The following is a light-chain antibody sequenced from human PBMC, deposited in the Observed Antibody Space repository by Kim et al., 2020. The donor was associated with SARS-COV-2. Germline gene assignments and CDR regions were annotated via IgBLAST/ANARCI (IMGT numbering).Light chain of an antibody. CDR1: QSVLYSSNNNNY. CDR3: QQYYTTPQT. V-gene: IGKV4-1*01. J-gene: IGKJ1*01. CDR2: WAS. Sequence: DIVMTQSPDSVAVSLGERATINCKSSQSVLYSSNNNNYLAWYQQKPGQPPKLLIYWASTRESGVPDRFSGSGSGTDFTLTISSLQAEDVAVYYCQQYYTTPQTFGQGTKVEIK.